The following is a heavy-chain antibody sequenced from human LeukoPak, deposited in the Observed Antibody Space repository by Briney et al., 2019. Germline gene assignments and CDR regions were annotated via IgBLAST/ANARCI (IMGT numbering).Heavy chain of an antibody. Sequence: GGSLRLSCAASGFTFSSYGMHWVRQAPGKGLEWLAVISYDGNNKYYADSVKGRFTISRDNSKNTLYLQMNSLRAEDTAVYYCAKVELLRFGESITPWGQGTLVTVSS. CDR1: GFTFSSYG. D-gene: IGHD3-10*01. J-gene: IGHJ5*02. CDR2: ISYDGNNK. V-gene: IGHV3-30*18. CDR3: AKVELLRFGESITP.